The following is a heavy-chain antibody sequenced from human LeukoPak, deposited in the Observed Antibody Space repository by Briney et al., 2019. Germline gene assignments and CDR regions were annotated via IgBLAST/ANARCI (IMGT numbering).Heavy chain of an antibody. CDR1: GFAFSSYA. D-gene: IGHD6-6*01. J-gene: IGHJ4*02. V-gene: IGHV3-23*01. CDR2: ISGGGGGT. CDR3: AKEDSSSSRYYFEY. Sequence: GGSLRLSCAASGFAFSSYAMSWVRQAPGTGLEWVSSISGGGGGTYYSDSVKGRFTISRDNAKNTLYLQMNSLRAEDTAVYYCAKEDSSSSRYYFEYWGQGALVTVSS.